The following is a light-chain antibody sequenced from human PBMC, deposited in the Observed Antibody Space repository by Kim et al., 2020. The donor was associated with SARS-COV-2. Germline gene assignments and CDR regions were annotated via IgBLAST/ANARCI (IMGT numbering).Light chain of an antibody. CDR2: GAS. CDR3: PHSNQWPPRRT. V-gene: IGKV3-15*01. J-gene: IGKJ1*01. CDR1: QSVSSN. Sequence: EIVMTQSPATLSVSPGESVTLYCRASQSVSSNLAWYQQRPGQAPRLLIYGASTRATGIPGRFRGSGSGTEFTLAISSLQSEDFAVYYCPHSNQWPPRRTFGQGTTVDI.